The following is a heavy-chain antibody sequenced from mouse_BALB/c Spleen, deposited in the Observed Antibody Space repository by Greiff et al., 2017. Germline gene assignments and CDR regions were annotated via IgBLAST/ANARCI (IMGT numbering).Heavy chain of an antibody. CDR2: IYPGDGDT. J-gene: IGHJ4*01. CDR1: GYTFTSYW. V-gene: IGHV1-87*01. CDR3: ARGKDYAMDY. Sequence: VQLQQSGAELARPGASVTLSCKASGYTFTSYWMQWVKQRPGQGLEWIGAIYPGDGDTRYTQKFKGKATLTADKSSSTAYMQLSSLASEDSAVYYCARGKDYAMDYWGQGTSVTVSS.